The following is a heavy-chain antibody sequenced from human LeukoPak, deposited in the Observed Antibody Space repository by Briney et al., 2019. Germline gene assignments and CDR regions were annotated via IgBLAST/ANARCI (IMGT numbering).Heavy chain of an antibody. J-gene: IGHJ4*02. V-gene: IGHV3-66*01. CDR1: GFTFSSYE. CDR2: IYSGGST. CDR3: ARDLLEWYFDY. Sequence: PGRSLRLSCAASGFTFSSYEMNWVRQTPGKGLEWVSVIYSGGSTYYADSVKGRFTISRDNSKNTLYLQMNSLRAGDTAVYYCARDLLEWYFDYWGRGTLVTVSS. D-gene: IGHD3-3*01.